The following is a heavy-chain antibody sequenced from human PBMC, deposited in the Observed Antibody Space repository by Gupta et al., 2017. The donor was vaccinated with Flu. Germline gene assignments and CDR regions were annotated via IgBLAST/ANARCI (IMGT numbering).Heavy chain of an antibody. CDR2: MYKSGTI. CDR3: ATDIAMVTFDF. CDR1: GGSISSTSYY. Sequence: QLQLQESGPGLVKPSETLSLTCTVSGGSISSTSYYWGWIRQPPGKGLEWIGTMYKSGTIDYNPSLKSRVTISADTSKNHFSLKLTSVTAADTAVYYCATDIAMVTFDFWGQGHLVTVSS. D-gene: IGHD5-18*01. J-gene: IGHJ4*02. V-gene: IGHV4-39*02.